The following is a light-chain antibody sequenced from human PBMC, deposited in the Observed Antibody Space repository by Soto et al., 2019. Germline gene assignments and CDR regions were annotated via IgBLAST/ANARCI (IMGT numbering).Light chain of an antibody. CDR1: QSVGSK. CDR2: GAS. J-gene: IGKJ3*01. V-gene: IGKV3-15*01. CDR3: QQYNKWPFT. Sequence: EIVMTQSPATLSVSPGEIATLSFSASQSVGSKIAWYQQKPGQAPRLLIYGASTRATAIPARISGSGSGTEFTLTISSLQSEDFAVYSCQQYNKWPFTFGPGTKVDIK.